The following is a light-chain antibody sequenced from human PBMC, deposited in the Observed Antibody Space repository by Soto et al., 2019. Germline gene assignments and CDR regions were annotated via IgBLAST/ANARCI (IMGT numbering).Light chain of an antibody. J-gene: IGKJ1*01. Sequence: EIVMTQSPATLSVSPGETATLSCRASQSVSSDLAWYQQKPGQSPRLLIYSASTRATGIPARFSGSGFGTEFSLIIISLQSEDFALYFCLQYDNWPRTFGQGTRVEIK. CDR1: QSVSSD. CDR2: SAS. CDR3: LQYDNWPRT. V-gene: IGKV3-15*01.